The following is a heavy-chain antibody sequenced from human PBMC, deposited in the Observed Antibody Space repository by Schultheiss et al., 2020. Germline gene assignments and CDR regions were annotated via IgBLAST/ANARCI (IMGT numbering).Heavy chain of an antibody. D-gene: IGHD3-16*02. V-gene: IGHV4-59*04. Sequence: SETLSLTCTVSGGSINNYFWSWIRQPPGKGLEWIGNIYYSGSTYYSPSLKSRVTISLDTSKNQFSLKLSSVTAADTSIYYCARVITFGGIIVWFDYWGQGTLVTVSS. CDR2: IYYSGST. CDR3: ARVITFGGIIVWFDY. CDR1: GGSINNYF. J-gene: IGHJ4*02.